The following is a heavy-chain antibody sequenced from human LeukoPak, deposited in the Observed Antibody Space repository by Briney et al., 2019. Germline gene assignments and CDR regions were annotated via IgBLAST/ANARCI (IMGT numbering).Heavy chain of an antibody. Sequence: SETLSLTCTVSGGSISSYYWSWIRQPPGKGLEWIGYIYYSGSTNYNPSLKSRVTISVDTSKNQFSLKLSSVTAADTAVYYCARRGGWFGELLYGDAFDIWGQGTMVTVSS. V-gene: IGHV4-59*01. CDR1: GGSISSYY. CDR2: IYYSGST. CDR3: ARRGGWFGELLYGDAFDI. D-gene: IGHD3-10*01. J-gene: IGHJ3*02.